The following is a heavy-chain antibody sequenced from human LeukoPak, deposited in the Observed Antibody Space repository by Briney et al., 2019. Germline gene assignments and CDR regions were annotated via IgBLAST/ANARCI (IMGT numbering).Heavy chain of an antibody. J-gene: IGHJ3*02. Sequence: SETLYLTCTVSGGYIRNYYWSWIRQPPGKGLEWIGSIYYSGNTNYNPSLNSRVTISVDTSKNQFSLKLSSVTAADTAVYYCAREPLSHSSGWFFDIWGQGTMVTVSS. CDR3: AREPLSHSSGWFFDI. D-gene: IGHD6-19*01. V-gene: IGHV4-59*01. CDR1: GGYIRNYY. CDR2: IYYSGNT.